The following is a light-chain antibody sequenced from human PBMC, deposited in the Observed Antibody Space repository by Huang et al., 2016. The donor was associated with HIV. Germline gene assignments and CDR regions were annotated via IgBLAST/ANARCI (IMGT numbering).Light chain of an antibody. Sequence: EIVMTQSPASLSASLGQRATLSCRASQGVRSNSAWYQQQPGQAPRLLIFGASTRATGTPARFSGSGSGTEFTLTITSLQSADSAVYYCQQYNDWPPLTFGGGTKVEI. J-gene: IGKJ4*01. CDR1: QGVRSN. CDR2: GAS. V-gene: IGKV3D-15*01. CDR3: QQYNDWPPLT.